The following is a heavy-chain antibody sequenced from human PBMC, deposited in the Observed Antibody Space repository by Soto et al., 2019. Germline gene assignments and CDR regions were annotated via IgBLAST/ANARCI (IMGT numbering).Heavy chain of an antibody. V-gene: IGHV3-30*18. CDR1: GFTFSSYG. J-gene: IGHJ4*02. D-gene: IGHD3-10*01. CDR2: ISYDGSNK. CDR3: AKGGSITMVRGEEFDY. Sequence: QVQLVESGGGVVQPGRSLRLSCAASGFTFSSYGMHWVRQAPGKGLEWVAVISYDGSNKYYADSVKGRFTISSDNSKNTLYLQMNSLRAEDTAVYYCAKGGSITMVRGEEFDYWGQGTLVTVSS.